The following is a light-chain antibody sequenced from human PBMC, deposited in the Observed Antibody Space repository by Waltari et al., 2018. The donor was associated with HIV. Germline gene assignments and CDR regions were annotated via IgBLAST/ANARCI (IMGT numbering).Light chain of an antibody. Sequence: SSELTQDPAVSLALGQTVRITCQGDSLRSYYASCYQQKPGQAPKLVIFRKDSRPSGIPDRFSASSSRNSATLTITGAQAEDEADYYCYSRDASGSHGVFGPGTKVTIL. CDR1: SLRSYY. J-gene: IGLJ1*01. V-gene: IGLV3-19*01. CDR3: YSRDASGSHGV. CDR2: RKD.